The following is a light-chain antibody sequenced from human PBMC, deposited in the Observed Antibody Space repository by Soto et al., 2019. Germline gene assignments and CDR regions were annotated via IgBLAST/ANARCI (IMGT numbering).Light chain of an antibody. J-gene: IGKJ2*01. CDR2: GSS. V-gene: IGKV3-20*01. CDR3: HQYSSTPPYT. Sequence: EVVLTQSPGTLSLSPGERATLSCRASQSIMNNYLAWYQQRPGQAPRLLIDGSSDRATGIPGRFSGSGSGTDFTITISRLEPEDFAVYYCHQYSSTPPYTFGQGTKVEI. CDR1: QSIMNNY.